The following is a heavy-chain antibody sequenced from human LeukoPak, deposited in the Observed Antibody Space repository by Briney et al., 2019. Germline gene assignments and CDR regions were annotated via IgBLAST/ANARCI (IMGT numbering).Heavy chain of an antibody. CDR3: ARDRFLRRPEPAEY. CDR1: GFTFNSYS. Sequence: GGSLRLSCAASGFTFNSYSMNWVRQAPGKGLEWVSSISGSNSYIYYADSMKGRFTISRDNAKNSLYLQMNSLRAEDTALYYCARDRFLRRPEPAEYWGQGTLVTVSS. J-gene: IGHJ4*02. CDR2: ISGSNSYI. V-gene: IGHV3-21*04. D-gene: IGHD2/OR15-2a*01.